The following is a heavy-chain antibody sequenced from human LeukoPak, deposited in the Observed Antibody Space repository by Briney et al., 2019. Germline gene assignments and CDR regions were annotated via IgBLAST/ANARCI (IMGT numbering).Heavy chain of an antibody. V-gene: IGHV1-69*13. D-gene: IGHD2-2*01. J-gene: IGHJ4*02. Sequence: ASVKVSCKASGGTFSSYAISWVRQAPGQGLEWMGGIIPIFGTANYAQKFQGRVTITADESTSTAYMELRSLRSDDTAVYYCARDLPGSTSSVLFDYWGQGTLVTVSS. CDR2: IIPIFGTA. CDR3: ARDLPGSTSSVLFDY. CDR1: GGTFSSYA.